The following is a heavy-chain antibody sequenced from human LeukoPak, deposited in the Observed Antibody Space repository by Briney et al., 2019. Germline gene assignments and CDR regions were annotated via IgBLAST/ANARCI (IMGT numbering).Heavy chain of an antibody. D-gene: IGHD3-3*01. CDR3: ARHLKYYDFWSGLLFDY. V-gene: IGHV4-4*07. J-gene: IGHJ4*02. CDR2: IYTSGST. CDR1: GGSISSYY. Sequence: SETLSLTCTVSGGSISSYYWSWIRQPAGKGLEWIGRIYTSGSTNYNPSLKSRVTMSVDTSKNQFSLKLSSVTAADTAVHYCARHLKYYDFWSGLLFDYWGQGTLVTVSP.